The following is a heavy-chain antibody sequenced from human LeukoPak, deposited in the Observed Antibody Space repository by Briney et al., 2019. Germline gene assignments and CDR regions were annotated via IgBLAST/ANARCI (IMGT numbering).Heavy chain of an antibody. J-gene: IGHJ6*03. Sequence: GASVKVSCKASGNTFTGYYMHWVRQAPGQGLEWMGWINPNSGDTNYAQRFQGRVTITRNTSISTAYMELSSLRSEDTAVYYCARGIGYYDFWSGYNYYYMDVWGKGTTVTVSS. CDR3: ARGIGYYDFWSGYNYYYMDV. V-gene: IGHV1-2*02. CDR2: INPNSGDT. D-gene: IGHD3-3*01. CDR1: GNTFTGYY.